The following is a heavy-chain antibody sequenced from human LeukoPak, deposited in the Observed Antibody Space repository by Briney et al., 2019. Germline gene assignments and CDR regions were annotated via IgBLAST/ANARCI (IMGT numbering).Heavy chain of an antibody. CDR1: GFTFSTVG. D-gene: IGHD6-19*01. CDR2: IRYDGGNK. Sequence: PGGSLRLSCVASGFTFSTVGMHWVRQAPGKGLEWVAFIRYDGGNKYYADSVKGRFTISRDNSKNTLYLQMDSLRVEDTAVYYCVKRIVVADKFDYWGQGSLVTVSS. V-gene: IGHV3-30*02. J-gene: IGHJ4*02. CDR3: VKRIVVADKFDY.